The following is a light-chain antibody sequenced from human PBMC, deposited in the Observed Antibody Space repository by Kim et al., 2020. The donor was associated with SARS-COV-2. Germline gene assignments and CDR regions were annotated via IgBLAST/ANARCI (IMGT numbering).Light chain of an antibody. V-gene: IGKV3-20*01. CDR1: QSVSSNL. J-gene: IGKJ1*01. CDR2: GAS. Sequence: CPGERATHSCRASQSVSSNLLAWYQQKPGQAPRLLISGASSRATGIPDRFSGSGSGTDFTLTISRLEPEDFAVYYCQQYGNSPRTFGQGTKVDIK. CDR3: QQYGNSPRT.